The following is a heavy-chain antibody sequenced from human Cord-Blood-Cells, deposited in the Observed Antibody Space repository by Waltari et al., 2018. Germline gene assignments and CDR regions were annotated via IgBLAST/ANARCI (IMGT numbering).Heavy chain of an antibody. CDR3: ARRERAAAGTGLDY. Sequence: QVQLQQWGAGLLKPSETLSLTCAVYGGSFSGYYWSWSRQPPGKGLEWIGEINHSGSTNYNPSLKSRVTISVDTSKNQFSLKLSSVTAADTAVYYCARRERAAAGTGLDYWGQGTLVTVSS. CDR2: INHSGST. CDR1: GGSFSGYY. D-gene: IGHD6-13*01. J-gene: IGHJ4*02. V-gene: IGHV4-34*01.